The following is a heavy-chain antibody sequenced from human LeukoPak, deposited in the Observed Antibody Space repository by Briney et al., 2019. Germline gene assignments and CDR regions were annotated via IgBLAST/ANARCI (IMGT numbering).Heavy chain of an antibody. D-gene: IGHD3-22*01. J-gene: IGHJ3*02. CDR2: IYTSGST. V-gene: IGHV4-61*02. Sequence: KASETLSLTCAVSGGSISSNSYYWSWIRQPAGKGLEWIGRIYTSGSTNYNPSLKSRVTISVDTSKNQFSLKLSSVTAADTAVYYCAREGDYYDSSGYLNYAFDIWGQGTMVTVSS. CDR3: AREGDYYDSSGYLNYAFDI. CDR1: GGSISSNSYY.